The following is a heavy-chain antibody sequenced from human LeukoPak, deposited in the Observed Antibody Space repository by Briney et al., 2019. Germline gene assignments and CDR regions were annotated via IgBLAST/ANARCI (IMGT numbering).Heavy chain of an antibody. CDR1: GGSTSDSNYY. J-gene: IGHJ5*02. V-gene: IGHV4-39*01. CDR2: IYYSGSA. Sequence: LSETLSLTCSVSGGSTSDSNYYWGWLRQPPGRGLGWIANIYYSGSAYYSPSLKSRVTVSVDTSKNQFSLKLNSVTAADTAVYYCARQSTIAAARIDPWGQGTLVTVSS. CDR3: ARQSTIAAARIDP. D-gene: IGHD6-25*01.